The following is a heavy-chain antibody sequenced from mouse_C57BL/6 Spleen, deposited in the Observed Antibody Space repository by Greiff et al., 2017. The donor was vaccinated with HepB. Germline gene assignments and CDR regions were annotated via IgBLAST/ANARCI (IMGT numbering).Heavy chain of an antibody. CDR1: GYTFTDYE. J-gene: IGHJ1*03. CDR3: TRAVVANWHFDV. CDR2: IDPETGGT. V-gene: IGHV1-15*01. Sequence: QVQLQQSGAELVRPGASVTLSCKASGYTFTDYEMHWVKQTPVHGLEWIGAIDPETGGTAYNQKFKGKAILTADKSSSTAYMELRSLTSEDSAVYYCTRAVVANWHFDVWGTGTTVTVSS. D-gene: IGHD1-1*01.